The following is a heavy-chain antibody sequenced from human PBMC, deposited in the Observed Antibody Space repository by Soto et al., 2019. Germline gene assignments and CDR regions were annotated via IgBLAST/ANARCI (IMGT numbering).Heavy chain of an antibody. J-gene: IGHJ4*02. Sequence: GASVKVSCKASGYTFTSYAMHWVRQAPGQRLEWMGWINAGNGHTKYSQKFQGRVTITRDTSASTAYMELSSLRSEDTAVYYCARDMTSDYWGQGTLVTVS. CDR3: ARDMTSDY. CDR2: INAGNGHT. CDR1: GYTFTSYA. V-gene: IGHV1-3*01. D-gene: IGHD2-21*02.